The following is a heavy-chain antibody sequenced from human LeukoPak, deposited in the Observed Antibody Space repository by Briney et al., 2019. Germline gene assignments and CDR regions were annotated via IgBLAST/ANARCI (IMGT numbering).Heavy chain of an antibody. D-gene: IGHD3-10*01. CDR3: ARGRIRVPVFDY. CDR1: GGSISSGGYY. CDR2: IYYSGST. J-gene: IGHJ4*02. V-gene: IGHV4-31*03. Sequence: SETLSLTCTVSGGSISSGGYYWSWIRQHPGKSLEWIGYIYYSGSTYYNPSLKSRVTISVDTSKNQFSLKLSSVTAADTAVYYCARGRIRVPVFDYWGQGTLVTVSS.